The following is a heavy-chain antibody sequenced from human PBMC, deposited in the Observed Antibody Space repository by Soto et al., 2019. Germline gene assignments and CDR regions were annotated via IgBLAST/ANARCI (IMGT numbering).Heavy chain of an antibody. Sequence: PGGSLRLSCVVSGFTVSSTNYMSWVRQAPGKGLEWVSVIYSGGTTYYADSVKGRFTISRDNSKNTLYLQMNSLRAEDTAVYYCHGYGYWGQGTLVTVS. J-gene: IGHJ4*02. CDR3: HGYGY. D-gene: IGHD5-12*01. V-gene: IGHV3-53*01. CDR2: IYSGGTT. CDR1: GFTVSSTNY.